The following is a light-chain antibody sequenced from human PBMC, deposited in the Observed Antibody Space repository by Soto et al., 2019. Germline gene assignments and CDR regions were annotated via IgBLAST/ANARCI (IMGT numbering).Light chain of an antibody. J-gene: IGKJ4*01. CDR1: QSVSSN. V-gene: IGKV3-15*01. CDR3: QQYNSWPQIT. Sequence: IVMTQSPATLSVSPGERATLSCRASQSVSSNLAWYQQKPGQAPRLLIYGASTMATCIPARFSGSGSGTEFTLTISSLQSEDLEVYYCQQYNSWPQITFGGGTKVEIK. CDR2: GAS.